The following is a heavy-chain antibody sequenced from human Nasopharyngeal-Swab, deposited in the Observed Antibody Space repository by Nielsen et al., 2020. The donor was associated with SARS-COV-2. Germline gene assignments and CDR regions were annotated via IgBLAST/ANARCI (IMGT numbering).Heavy chain of an antibody. CDR2: IAHDASNE. V-gene: IGHV3-30*02. CDR3: ARDAPAHYGAFY. J-gene: IGHJ4*02. Sequence: GESLKISCVASGFTLSTYGMHWVRQAPGKGLEWVAFIAHDASNEYYGDSVKGRFSISRDSSKNTLYLQMDSLRGEDTAVYYCARDAPAHYGAFYWGRGTLVTVSS. D-gene: IGHD4-17*01. CDR1: GFTLSTYG.